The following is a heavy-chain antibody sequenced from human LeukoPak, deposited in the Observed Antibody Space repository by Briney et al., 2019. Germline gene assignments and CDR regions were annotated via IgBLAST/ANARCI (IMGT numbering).Heavy chain of an antibody. Sequence: PGGSLRLSCAASGFTFSSYWMSWVRQAPGKGLEWVANIKQDGSEKYYVDSVKGRFTISRDNAKNSLYLQMNSLRAEDTAVYYCARRIVVVTANTYYYYYGMDVWGQGTTVTVSS. CDR2: IKQDGSEK. V-gene: IGHV3-7*01. CDR1: GFTFSSYW. CDR3: ARRIVVVTANTYYYYYGMDV. J-gene: IGHJ6*02. D-gene: IGHD2-21*02.